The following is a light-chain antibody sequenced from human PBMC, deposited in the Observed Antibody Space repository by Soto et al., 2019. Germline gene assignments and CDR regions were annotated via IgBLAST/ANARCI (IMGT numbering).Light chain of an antibody. CDR3: QQYNIWPLT. J-gene: IGKJ2*01. CDR2: GAS. CDR1: QSVSSN. V-gene: IGKV3-15*01. Sequence: EIVMTQSPATLSVSPGQRATLSCRASQSVSSNLAWYQQKPGQAPRLLIYGASTRATGIPARFSGNGSGTEFTLTISTLQSEDFAVYHCQQYNIWPLTFGQGTKLEIK.